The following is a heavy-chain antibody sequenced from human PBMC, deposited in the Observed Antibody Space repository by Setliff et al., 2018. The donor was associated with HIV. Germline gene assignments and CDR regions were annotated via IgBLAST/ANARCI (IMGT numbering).Heavy chain of an antibody. CDR3: ARVRSYGSAYDAFDV. CDR1: GDSISSGSYY. V-gene: IGHV4-61*09. J-gene: IGHJ3*01. Sequence: PSETLSLTCSVSGDSISSGSYYWSWIRLPAGKGLEWIGQIHTTGSTNYNPSLKSRVTISMDTSKNQFSLNLNSVTAADTAVYYCARVRSYGSAYDAFDVWGPGTMVTVSS. CDR2: IHTTGST. D-gene: IGHD3-10*01.